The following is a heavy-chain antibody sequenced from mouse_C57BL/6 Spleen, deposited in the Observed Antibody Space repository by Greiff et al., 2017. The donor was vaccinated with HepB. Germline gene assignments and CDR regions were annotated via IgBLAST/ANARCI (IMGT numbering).Heavy chain of an antibody. D-gene: IGHD2-4*01. Sequence: EVMLVESGGGLVQPGGSLSLSCAASGFTFTDYYMSWVRQPPGKALEWLGFIRNKANGYTTEYSASVKGRFTISRDNSQSILYLQMNALRAEDSATYYCARSYDYDGPWFAYWGQGTLVTVSA. CDR3: ARSYDYDGPWFAY. V-gene: IGHV7-3*01. CDR2: IRNKANGYTT. J-gene: IGHJ3*01. CDR1: GFTFTDYY.